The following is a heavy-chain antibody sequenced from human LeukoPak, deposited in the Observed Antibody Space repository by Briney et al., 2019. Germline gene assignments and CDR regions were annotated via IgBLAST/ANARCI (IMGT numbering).Heavy chain of an antibody. V-gene: IGHV4-61*02. Sequence: PSETLSLTCTVSGGSISSGSYYWSWIRQPAGKGLEWIGRIYTSGSTNYNPSLKSRVTMSVDTSKNQFSLKLSSVTAADTAVYYCAREATYYYDSSAQWPVFDYWGQGTLVTVSS. CDR2: IYTSGST. D-gene: IGHD3-22*01. CDR3: AREATYYYDSSAQWPVFDY. CDR1: GGSISSGSYY. J-gene: IGHJ4*02.